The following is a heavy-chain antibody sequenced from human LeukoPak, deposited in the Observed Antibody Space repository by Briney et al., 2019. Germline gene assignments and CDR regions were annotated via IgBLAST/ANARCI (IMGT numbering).Heavy chain of an antibody. CDR3: AKAPGPLYYYYMDV. J-gene: IGHJ6*03. D-gene: IGHD7-27*01. CDR1: GFTFSSYE. CDR2: ISSSGSTI. Sequence: GGSLRLSCAASGFTFSSYEMNWVRQAPGKGLEWVSYISSSGSTIYYADSVKGRFTISRDNAKNSLCLQMNSLRAEDTAVYYCAKAPGPLYYYYMDVWGKGTTVTVSS. V-gene: IGHV3-48*03.